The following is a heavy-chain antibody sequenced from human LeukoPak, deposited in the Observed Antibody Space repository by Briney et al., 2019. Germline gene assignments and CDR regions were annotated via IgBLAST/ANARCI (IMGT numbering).Heavy chain of an antibody. CDR1: GGTFSSYA. CDR2: IIPILGIA. J-gene: IGHJ6*02. CDR3: ASSRYGSGSYNYYYYGMDV. D-gene: IGHD3-10*01. Sequence: SVKVSCKASGGTFSSYAISWVRQAPGQGLEWMGRIIPILGIANYAQKFQGRVTIIADKSTSTAYMELSSLRSEDTAVYYCASSRYGSGSYNYYYYGMDVWGQGTTVTVSS. V-gene: IGHV1-69*04.